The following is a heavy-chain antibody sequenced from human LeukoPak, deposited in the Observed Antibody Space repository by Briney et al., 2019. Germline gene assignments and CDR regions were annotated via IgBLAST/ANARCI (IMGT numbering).Heavy chain of an antibody. CDR3: AKDWTTSVYYYYYMDV. V-gene: IGHV3-23*01. CDR2: ISGSGGST. CDR1: GFTFSSYA. D-gene: IGHD3/OR15-3a*01. J-gene: IGHJ6*03. Sequence: PGGSLRLSCAASGFTFSSYAMSWVRQAPGKGLEWVSAISGSGGSTYYADSVKGRFTISRDNSKNTLYLQMNSLRAEDTAVYYCAKDWTTSVYYYYYMDVWGKGTTVTVSS.